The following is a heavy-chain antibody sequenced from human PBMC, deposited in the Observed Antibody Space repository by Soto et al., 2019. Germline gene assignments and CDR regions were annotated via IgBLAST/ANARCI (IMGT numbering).Heavy chain of an antibody. J-gene: IGHJ4*02. Sequence: QVQLVQSGAEVKKPGASVKVSCKASGYTFTSYDINWVRQATGQGLVLMGWMNPKSGNTGYAQKFQGRVTMTRNTSISTADMALSRLRSEDTAVYYCARDLAYSSSSPCDYWGQGTLVTVSS. D-gene: IGHD6-6*01. CDR1: GYTFTSYD. V-gene: IGHV1-8*01. CDR3: ARDLAYSSSSPCDY. CDR2: MNPKSGNT.